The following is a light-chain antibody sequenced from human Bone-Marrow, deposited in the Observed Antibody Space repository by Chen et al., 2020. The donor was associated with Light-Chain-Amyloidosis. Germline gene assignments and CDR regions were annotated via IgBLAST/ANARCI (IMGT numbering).Light chain of an antibody. Sequence: QSALTQTASVSGSPGQSITLSCPGTSSDVGGYNYVSWYQHSPGKAPKLIIYEVSKRPSVVSNRFSGSKSGNTASLTISGLQAEDETDYYCTSYTRSNTILFGGGTKLTVL. V-gene: IGLV2-14*01. CDR3: TSYTRSNTIL. CDR2: EVS. CDR1: SSDVGGYNY. J-gene: IGLJ2*01.